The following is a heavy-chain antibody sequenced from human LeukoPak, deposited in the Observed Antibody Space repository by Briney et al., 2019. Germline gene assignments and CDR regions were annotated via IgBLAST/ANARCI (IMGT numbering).Heavy chain of an antibody. CDR2: FFTGGST. D-gene: IGHD6-19*01. CDR3: ARGSGVAVGMDV. V-gene: IGHV4-4*07. Sequence: SETLSLTCKVSGGSMGSSYWSWHRQTAAKGLEWIGRFFTGGSTYCNPSLESRVTISVDTSMNQFSLKVTSVTAADTAVYYCARGSGVAVGMDVWGQGTTVIVSS. J-gene: IGHJ6*02. CDR1: GGSMGSSY.